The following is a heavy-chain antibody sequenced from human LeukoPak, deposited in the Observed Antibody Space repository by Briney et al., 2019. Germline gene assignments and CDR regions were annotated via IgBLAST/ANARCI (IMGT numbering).Heavy chain of an antibody. CDR2: ISTKKEGQTT. CDR1: GFIFGNEW. V-gene: IGHV3-15*01. Sequence: GGSLRPSCSGPGFIFGNEWARWVRQAPGKGLEWVGRISTKKEGQTTDYGAPVKGRFLISRDDSKNTVYLQMNSLNTYDTGVYFCPRGHFSSLWGQGTQVTVSA. D-gene: IGHD6-13*01. J-gene: IGHJ4*02. CDR3: PRGHFSSL.